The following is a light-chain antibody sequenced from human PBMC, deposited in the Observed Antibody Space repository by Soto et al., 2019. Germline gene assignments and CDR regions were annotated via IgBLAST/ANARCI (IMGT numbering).Light chain of an antibody. CDR3: QKYNSAPSLT. CDR1: QGISNF. J-gene: IGKJ4*01. Sequence: DSQLTQSPSSLSASVGDRVTITCRASQGISNFLAWYQHKPGKGPKLLIYAASTLQSGVPPRFSGIGSGTDFTLTISSLQPEDGATCCCQKYNSAPSLTFGGGTKVEIK. CDR2: AAS. V-gene: IGKV1-27*01.